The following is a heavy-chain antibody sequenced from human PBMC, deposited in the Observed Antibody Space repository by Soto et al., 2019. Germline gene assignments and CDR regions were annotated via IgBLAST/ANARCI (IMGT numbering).Heavy chain of an antibody. CDR1: GGTFNSYA. J-gene: IGHJ4*02. D-gene: IGHD2-15*01. Sequence: QVQLVQSGAEVKKPGSSVKVSCKASGGTFNSYAISCVRQAPGQWLEWMGGIIPIFGTANYAQKFQGRVTITAYESTSTAYMELSSLRSEDTAVYYCARESRYCSGGSCYFLPGIDYWGQGTLVTVSS. CDR3: ARESRYCSGGSCYFLPGIDY. V-gene: IGHV1-69*12. CDR2: IIPIFGTA.